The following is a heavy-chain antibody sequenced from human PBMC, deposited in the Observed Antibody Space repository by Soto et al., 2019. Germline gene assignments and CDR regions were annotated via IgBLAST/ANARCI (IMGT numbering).Heavy chain of an antibody. Sequence: PGGSLRLSCAASGFTFSSYWMSWVRQAPGKGLEWVANIKQDGSEKYYVDSVKGRFTISRDNAKNSLYLQMNSLRAEDTAVYYCARWTGYDYVGAFDIWGQGTMVTVSS. D-gene: IGHD5-12*01. CDR1: GFTFSSYW. V-gene: IGHV3-7*01. CDR2: IKQDGSEK. CDR3: ARWTGYDYVGAFDI. J-gene: IGHJ3*02.